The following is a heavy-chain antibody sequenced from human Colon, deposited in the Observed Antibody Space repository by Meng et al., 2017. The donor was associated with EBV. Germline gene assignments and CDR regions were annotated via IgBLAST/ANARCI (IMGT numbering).Heavy chain of an antibody. Sequence: VQPHVCGSVLMNPSEPLLRRCSVCGGSFRAYHWTWIRPPPGKGLEWIGEIDHRGNTKYNPSLKSRVTISLDTSKKQFSLKVSSVTAADSAVYYCARRGPSGNFSPWSQGALVTVSS. J-gene: IGHJ5*02. D-gene: IGHD3-10*01. CDR2: IDHRGNT. CDR3: ARRGPSGNFSP. V-gene: IGHV4-34*01. CDR1: GGSFRAYH.